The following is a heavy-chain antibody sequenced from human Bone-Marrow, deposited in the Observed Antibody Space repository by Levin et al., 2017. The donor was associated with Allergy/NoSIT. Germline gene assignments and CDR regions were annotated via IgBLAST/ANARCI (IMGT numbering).Heavy chain of an antibody. D-gene: IGHD3-3*02. J-gene: IGHJ4*02. V-gene: IGHV3-23*01. Sequence: LSLTCAASGFTFSSYAMSWVRQAPGKGLEWVSAISGSGGSTYYADSVKGRFTISRDNSKNTLYLQMNSLRAEDTAVYYCAKGTFLGGPQPNDYWGQGTLVTVSS. CDR1: GFTFSSYA. CDR3: AKGTFLGGPQPNDY. CDR2: ISGSGGST.